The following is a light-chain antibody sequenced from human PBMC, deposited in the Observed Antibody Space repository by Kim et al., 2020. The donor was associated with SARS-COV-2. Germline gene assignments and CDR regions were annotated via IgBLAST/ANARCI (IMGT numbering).Light chain of an antibody. CDR2: GAS. CDR1: QSVTSGY. Sequence: PGERATLSCRASQSVTSGYLAWYQQKPGQAPRLLIDGASTRATGIPDRFSASGSGTDFTLTISRLEPEDSAVYYCQQYGDSPPLTFGGGTKVDIK. V-gene: IGKV3-20*01. J-gene: IGKJ4*01. CDR3: QQYGDSPPLT.